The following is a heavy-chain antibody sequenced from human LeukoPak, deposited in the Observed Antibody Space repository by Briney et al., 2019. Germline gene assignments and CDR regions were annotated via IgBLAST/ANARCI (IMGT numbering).Heavy chain of an antibody. Sequence: PGRSLTLSCAASGFTFSRYAMHWVRQAPGQGLEWVAVISYDESNKYYADSVKGRFTISRDSSKHTLYLQMNSLRAEDTAVYYCASHYDTSGYHYFDFRGQGTLVTVSS. CDR1: GFTFSRYA. D-gene: IGHD3-22*01. CDR3: ASHYDTSGYHYFDF. J-gene: IGHJ4*02. CDR2: ISYDESNK. V-gene: IGHV3-30-3*01.